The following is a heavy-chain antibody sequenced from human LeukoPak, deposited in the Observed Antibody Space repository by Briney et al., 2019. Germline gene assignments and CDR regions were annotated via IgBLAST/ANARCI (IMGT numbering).Heavy chain of an antibody. J-gene: IGHJ4*02. CDR1: GGSFSGYY. CDR2: INHSGST. Sequence: SETLSLTCAVYGGSFSGYYWRWIRQPPGKGLEWIGEINHSGSTNYNPSLKSRVTISVDTSKNQFSLKLSSVTAAVTAVYYCARLYCRGGNCYPDYWGQGTLVTVSS. D-gene: IGHD2-15*01. CDR3: ARLYCRGGNCYPDY. V-gene: IGHV4-34*01.